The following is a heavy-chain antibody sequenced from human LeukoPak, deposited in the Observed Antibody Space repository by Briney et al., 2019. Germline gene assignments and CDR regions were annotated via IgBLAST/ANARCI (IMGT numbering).Heavy chain of an antibody. D-gene: IGHD2-15*01. CDR1: GFNFSSTW. CDR2: INQGGSVT. J-gene: IGHJ4*02. V-gene: IGHV3-7*01. Sequence: GGSLRLSCPASGFNFSSTWMTWVRQAPGKGLEWLGNINQGGSVTNYVDSVKGRFSISRDNANNIMYLQMNYLRVEDTAVYYCARDTHSGAAYYWGQGTLVTVSS. CDR3: ARDTHSGAAYY.